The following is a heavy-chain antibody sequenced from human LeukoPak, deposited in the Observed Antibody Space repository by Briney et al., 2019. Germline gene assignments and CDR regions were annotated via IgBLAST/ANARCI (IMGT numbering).Heavy chain of an antibody. CDR3: TTGKSSTSPRFDY. J-gene: IGHJ4*02. CDR1: GFTFSNAW. D-gene: IGHD2-2*01. V-gene: IGHV3-15*01. CDR2: IKSKTDGGTT. Sequence: GGSLRHSCAASGFTFSNAWKSWVRQAPGKGLEWVGRIKSKTDGGTTDYAAPVKGRFTISRDDSKNTLCLQMNSLKTEDTAVYYCTTGKSSTSPRFDYWGQGTLVTVSS.